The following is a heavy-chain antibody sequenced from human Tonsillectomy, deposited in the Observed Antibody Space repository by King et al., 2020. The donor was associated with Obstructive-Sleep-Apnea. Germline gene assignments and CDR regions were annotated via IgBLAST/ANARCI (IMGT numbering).Heavy chain of an antibody. Sequence: VQLVESGGGLVQSGGSLRLSCAASGFTFSSYAMNWVRQAPGKGLEWVSVISGSGGRTYYADSVKGRFTISRDNSKNTLSLQMNSLRAEDTAVYYCAKREVRAAYDYFDYWGQGTLVTVSS. J-gene: IGHJ4*02. CDR2: ISGSGGRT. D-gene: IGHD6-13*01. CDR1: GFTFSSYA. V-gene: IGHV3-23*04. CDR3: AKREVRAAYDYFDY.